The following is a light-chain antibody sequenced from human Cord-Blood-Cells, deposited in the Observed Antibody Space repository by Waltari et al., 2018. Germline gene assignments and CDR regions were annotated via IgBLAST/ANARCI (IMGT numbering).Light chain of an antibody. J-gene: IGKJ4*01. CDR1: QSISSY. CDR3: QQSYSTP. Sequence: DIQMTQYPSSLSASVRDRFTITCRASQSISSYLNWYQQKPGKAPKLLIYAASSLQSGVPSRFSGSGSGTYFTLTISSLQPEDFATYYCQQSYSTPFGGGTKVEIK. V-gene: IGKV1-39*01. CDR2: AAS.